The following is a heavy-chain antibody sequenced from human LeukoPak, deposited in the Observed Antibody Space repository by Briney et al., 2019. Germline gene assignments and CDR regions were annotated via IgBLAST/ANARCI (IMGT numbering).Heavy chain of an antibody. J-gene: IGHJ4*02. CDR1: GYTLTEVS. D-gene: IGHD6-6*01. V-gene: IGHV1-24*01. Sequence: ASVKVSCKVSGYTLTEVSMHWVRQAPGKGLEWMGGFDPEDGETIYAQKFQGRVTMTEDTSTDTAYMELSSLRSEDTAAYYCATADSSSPPFDYWGQGTLVTVSS. CDR2: FDPEDGET. CDR3: ATADSSSPPFDY.